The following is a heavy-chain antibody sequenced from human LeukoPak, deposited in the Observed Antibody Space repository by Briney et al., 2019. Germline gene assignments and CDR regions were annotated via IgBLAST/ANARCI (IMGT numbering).Heavy chain of an antibody. V-gene: IGHV3-21*01. D-gene: IGHD3-10*01. CDR1: GFTFSSYS. J-gene: IGHJ2*01. CDR3: ARALRITMVRGDWYFDL. CDR2: ISSSSSYI. Sequence: PRGSLRLSCVASGFTFSSYSMNWVRQAPGKGLEWVSSISSSSSYIYYADSVKGRFTISRDNAKNSLYLQMNSLRAEDTAVYYCARALRITMVRGDWYFDLWGRGTLVTVSS.